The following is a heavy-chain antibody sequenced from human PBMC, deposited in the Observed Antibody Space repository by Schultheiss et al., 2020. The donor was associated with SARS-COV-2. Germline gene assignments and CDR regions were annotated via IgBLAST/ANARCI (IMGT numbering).Heavy chain of an antibody. J-gene: IGHJ4*02. Sequence: GGSLRLSCAASGFTFSSYEMNWVRQAPGKGLEWVSAISGSGGSTYYADSVKGRFTISRDNSKNTLYLQMNSLRAEDTAVYYCARESGNANLDYWGQGTLVTVSS. V-gene: IGHV3-23*01. D-gene: IGHD4-23*01. CDR3: ARESGNANLDY. CDR1: GFTFSSYE. CDR2: ISGSGGST.